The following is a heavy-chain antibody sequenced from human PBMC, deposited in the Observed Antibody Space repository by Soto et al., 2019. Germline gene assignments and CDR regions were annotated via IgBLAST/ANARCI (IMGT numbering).Heavy chain of an antibody. CDR1: GFTFSSYG. CDR3: TTEYYGSGSYYLHMESDAFDI. D-gene: IGHD3-10*01. CDR2: IKSKTDGGTT. V-gene: IGHV3-15*07. Sequence: GGSLRLSCAASGFTFSSYGMNWVRQAPGKGLEWVGRIKSKTDGGTTDYAAPVKGRFTISRDDSKNTLYLQMNSLKTEDTAVYYCTTEYYGSGSYYLHMESDAFDIWGQGTMVTVSS. J-gene: IGHJ3*02.